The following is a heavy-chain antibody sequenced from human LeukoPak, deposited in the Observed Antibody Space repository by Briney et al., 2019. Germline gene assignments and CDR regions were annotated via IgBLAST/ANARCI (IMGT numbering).Heavy chain of an antibody. D-gene: IGHD5-18*01. CDR1: GFTFSSYG. J-gene: IGHJ4*02. CDR3: AKDRVDTAMTRYFDY. Sequence: GGSLRLSCAASGFTFSSYGMHWLRQAPGKGLEWVAFIRYDGSNKYYADSVKGRFTISRDNSKNTLYLQMNSLRAEDTAVYYCAKDRVDTAMTRYFDYWGQGTLVTVSS. V-gene: IGHV3-30*02. CDR2: IRYDGSNK.